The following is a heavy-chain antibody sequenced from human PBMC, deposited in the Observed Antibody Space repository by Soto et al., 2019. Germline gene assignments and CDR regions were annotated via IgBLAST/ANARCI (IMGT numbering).Heavy chain of an antibody. CDR3: ASMGDYGDYGAKYYFDY. V-gene: IGHV3-48*02. J-gene: IGHJ4*02. D-gene: IGHD4-17*01. Sequence: EVQLVESGGGLVQPGGSLRLSCAASGFTFSSYSMNWVRQAPGKGLAWVSYISSSSSTIYYADSVKGRFTISRDNAQHSLYLQMNSLRDEDKAVYYCASMGDYGDYGAKYYFDYWGQGTLVTFSS. CDR2: ISSSSSTI. CDR1: GFTFSSYS.